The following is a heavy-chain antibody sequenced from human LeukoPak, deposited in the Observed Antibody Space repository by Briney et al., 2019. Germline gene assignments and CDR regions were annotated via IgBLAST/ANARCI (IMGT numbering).Heavy chain of an antibody. CDR3: ARDLIVSFASYYYMDV. D-gene: IGHD3-22*01. CDR1: GGSISSYY. CDR2: IYTSGST. Sequence: SETLSLTCTVSGGSISSYYWSWIRQPAGKGLEWIVRIYTSGSTNYNPSLKSRVTMSVDTSKNQFSLKLSSVTAADTAVYHCARDLIVSFASYYYMDVWGKGTTVTVSS. V-gene: IGHV4-4*07. J-gene: IGHJ6*03.